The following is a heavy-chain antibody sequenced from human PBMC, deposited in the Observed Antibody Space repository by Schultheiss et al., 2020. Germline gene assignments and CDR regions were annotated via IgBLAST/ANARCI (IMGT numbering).Heavy chain of an antibody. CDR3: AKDLLSRYYDSGACEN. CDR1: GFTFSSYG. V-gene: IGHV3-30*18. Sequence: WGSLRLSCAASGFTFSSYGMHWVRQAPGKGLEWVAVISYDGSNKYYADSEKGRFTISRDNSKNTLFLQMNSLRAEDTAVYYCAKDLLSRYYDSGACENWGQGHLGTVSS. CDR2: ISYDGSNK. J-gene: IGHJ4*02. D-gene: IGHD3-22*01.